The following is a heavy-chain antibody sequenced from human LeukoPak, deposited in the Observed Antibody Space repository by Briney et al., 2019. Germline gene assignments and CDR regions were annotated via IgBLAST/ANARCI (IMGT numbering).Heavy chain of an antibody. CDR1: GXTFXSYA. CDR3: AKPRQLLHFDY. CDR2: ISGSGGST. V-gene: IGHV3-23*01. D-gene: IGHD2-2*01. Sequence: SXRXSCXAXGXTFXSYAMRWVRQAPGKGVEWVSAISGSGGSTYYPHSVNAPFTISRDNSNNTLYLQMNSLRAEDTAVYYCAKPRQLLHFDYWGQGTLVTVSS. J-gene: IGHJ4*02.